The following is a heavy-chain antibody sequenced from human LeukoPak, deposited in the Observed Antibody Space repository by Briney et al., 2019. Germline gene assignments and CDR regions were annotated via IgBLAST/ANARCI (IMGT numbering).Heavy chain of an antibody. CDR1: GPTFSTYA. Sequence: SVKVSYTPSGPTFSTYAISWVRQAPGQRLEWMGGIIPIFGTANYANKFQGRVTITASESTSTTSMELSSLRSEDTAVYSFTRGGVVRGVIMAYWGQGTLVTVSS. CDR3: TRGGVVRGVIMAY. J-gene: IGHJ4*02. D-gene: IGHD3-10*01. CDR2: IIPIFGTA. V-gene: IGHV1-69*13.